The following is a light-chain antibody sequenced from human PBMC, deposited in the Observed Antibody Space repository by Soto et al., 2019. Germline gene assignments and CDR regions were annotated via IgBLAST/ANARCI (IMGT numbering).Light chain of an antibody. J-gene: IGKJ1*01. CDR3: LQHNTYPWT. CDR2: SAS. CDR1: QGVGND. Sequence: DIQMTQSPSSLSASVGDRVTMTCRASQGVGNDLNWYQEKPGKAPKRLIYSASSLQSGVPSRFSGSGSGTEFTLTISSLQPEDIATYYCLQHNTYPWTFGQGTKVDIK. V-gene: IGKV1-17*01.